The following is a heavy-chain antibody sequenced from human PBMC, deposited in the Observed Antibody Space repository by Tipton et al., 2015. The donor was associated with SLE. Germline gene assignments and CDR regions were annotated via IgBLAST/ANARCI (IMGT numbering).Heavy chain of an antibody. CDR3: ARANGDYVQDY. V-gene: IGHV4-59*01. J-gene: IGHJ4*02. CDR1: GGSISSYY. D-gene: IGHD4-17*01. Sequence: TLSLTCTVSGGSISSYYWSWIRQPPGKGLEWIGYIYYSGSTNYNPSLKSRVTISVDTSKNRFSLKLSSVTAADTAVYYCARANGDYVQDYWGQGTLVTVSS. CDR2: IYYSGST.